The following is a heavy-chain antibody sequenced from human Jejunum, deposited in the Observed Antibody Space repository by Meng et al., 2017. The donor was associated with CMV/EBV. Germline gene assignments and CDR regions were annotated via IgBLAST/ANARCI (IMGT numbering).Heavy chain of an antibody. D-gene: IGHD2-2*01. J-gene: IGHJ3*01. CDR3: SRVLIVVVTSGIWERTFDV. CDR1: YA. CDR2: IRPSAHGGAP. Sequence: YAINWVRQAPGKGLEWLGFIRPSAHGGAPPHAASVTGRFTFSRDDSKSIAYLQMNSLESEDTAVYYCSRVLIVVVTSGIWERTFDVWGLGTMVTVSS. V-gene: IGHV3-49*04.